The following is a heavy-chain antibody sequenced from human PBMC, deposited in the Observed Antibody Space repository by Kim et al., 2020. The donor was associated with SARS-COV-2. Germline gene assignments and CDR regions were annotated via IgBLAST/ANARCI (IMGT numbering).Heavy chain of an antibody. CDR3: AKEGADYGDHSYYFDY. J-gene: IGHJ4*02. Sequence: GGSLRLSCAASGFTFSSYGMHWVRQAPGKGLEWVAVISYDGSNKYYADSVKGRFTISRDNSKNTLYLQMNSLRAEDTAVYYCAKEGADYGDHSYYFDYWGQGTLVTVSS. D-gene: IGHD4-17*01. CDR1: GFTFSSYG. CDR2: ISYDGSNK. V-gene: IGHV3-30*18.